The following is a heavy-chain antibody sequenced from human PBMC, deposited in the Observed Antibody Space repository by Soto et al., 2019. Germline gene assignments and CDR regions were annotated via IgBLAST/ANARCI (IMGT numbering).Heavy chain of an antibody. Sequence: SETLSLTCAVSSGSISSSNWWSWVRQPPGKGLEWIGEIYHSGSTNYNPSLKSRVTISVDKSKNQFSLKLSSVTAADTAVYYCARTVTYYDILTGYSTYYYYYYMDVWGKGATVTVSS. CDR1: SGSISSSNW. CDR2: IYHSGST. J-gene: IGHJ6*03. V-gene: IGHV4-4*02. CDR3: ARTVTYYDILTGYSTYYYYYYMDV. D-gene: IGHD3-9*01.